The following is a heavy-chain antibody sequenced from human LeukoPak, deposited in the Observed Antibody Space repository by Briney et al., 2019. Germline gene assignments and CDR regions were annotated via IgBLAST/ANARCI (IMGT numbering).Heavy chain of an antibody. CDR2: IYYSGST. Sequence: PSETLSLTCTVSGGSISSYYWSWIRQPPGKGLEWIGYIYYSGSTNYNPSLKSRVTISVDTSKNQFSLKLSSVTAAGTAVYYCARRGGYSGYVVWGQGTLVTVSS. J-gene: IGHJ4*02. CDR1: GGSISSYY. CDR3: ARRGGYSGYVV. D-gene: IGHD5-12*01. V-gene: IGHV4-59*08.